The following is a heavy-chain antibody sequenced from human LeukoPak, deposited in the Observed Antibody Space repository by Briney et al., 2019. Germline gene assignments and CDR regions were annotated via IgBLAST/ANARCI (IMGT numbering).Heavy chain of an antibody. Sequence: GGSLRLSCAASGFTFSSYGMSWVRQAPGKGLEWVANIKQDGSEKYYVDSVKGRFTISRDNAKNSLYLQMNSLRAEDTAVYYCARTYGDYLFADVWGKGTTVTVSS. CDR3: ARTYGDYLFADV. V-gene: IGHV3-7*01. CDR2: IKQDGSEK. D-gene: IGHD4-17*01. CDR1: GFTFSSYG. J-gene: IGHJ6*04.